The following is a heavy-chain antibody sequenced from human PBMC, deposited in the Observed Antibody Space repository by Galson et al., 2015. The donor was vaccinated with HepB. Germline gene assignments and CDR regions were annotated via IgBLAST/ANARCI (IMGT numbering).Heavy chain of an antibody. D-gene: IGHD3-10*01. CDR3: ARDTCYYPSGNSFRDGMDV. V-gene: IGHV4-39*07. Sequence: ETLSLTCTVSGGSINSSSYYWGWIRQPPGKGLEWIGNIHYSGSTYYNPSLKSRVTISVDTSKNQFSLNLNSVTAADTAVYYCARDTCYYPSGNSFRDGMDVWGQGTAVTVSS. CDR2: IHYSGST. J-gene: IGHJ6*02. CDR1: GGSINSSSYY.